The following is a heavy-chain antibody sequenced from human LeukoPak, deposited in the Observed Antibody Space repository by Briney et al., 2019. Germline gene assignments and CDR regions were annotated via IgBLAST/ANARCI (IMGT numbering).Heavy chain of an antibody. CDR1: GFAFSNYW. CDR2: INQDGSLK. J-gene: IGHJ4*02. V-gene: IGHV3-7*01. D-gene: IGHD6-6*01. Sequence: GGSLRLSCAASGFAFSNYWMTWVRQAPGKGLEWVANINQDGSLKTYADSVKGRFTISRDNARNSLYLQMNSLRADDTAVYYCANTPAARGDYWGQGTLVTVSS. CDR3: ANTPAARGDY.